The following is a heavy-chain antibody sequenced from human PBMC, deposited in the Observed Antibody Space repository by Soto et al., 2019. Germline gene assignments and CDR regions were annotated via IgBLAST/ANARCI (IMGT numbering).Heavy chain of an antibody. CDR2: IIPIFGTA. J-gene: IGHJ4*02. D-gene: IGHD2-21*02. V-gene: IGHV1-69*13. CDR3: ARDPGTARAHPLDY. Sequence: ASVEVSCKASGGTFGSSAIRWVRQAPGQGLEWMGGIIPIFGTANYAQKFQGRVTITADESTSTAYMELSSLRSEDTAVYYCARDPGTARAHPLDYWGQGTLVTVSS. CDR1: GGTFGSSA.